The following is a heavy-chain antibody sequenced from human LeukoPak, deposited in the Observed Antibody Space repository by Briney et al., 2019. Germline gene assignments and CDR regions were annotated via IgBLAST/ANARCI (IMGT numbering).Heavy chain of an antibody. Sequence: PGGSLRLSCAASGFTFSSYNRNWVRQAPGKGLEWVSSISSGTSSIYYADSVNGRFTISRDTAKNSLYLQMNSLRAEDTAVYYCARVGGSYNFDYWGQGTLVTVSS. J-gene: IGHJ4*02. D-gene: IGHD1-26*01. V-gene: IGHV3-21*01. CDR2: ISSGTSSI. CDR1: GFTFSSYN. CDR3: ARVGGSYNFDY.